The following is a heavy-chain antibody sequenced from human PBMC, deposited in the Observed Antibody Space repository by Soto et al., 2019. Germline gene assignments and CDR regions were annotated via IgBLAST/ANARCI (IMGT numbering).Heavy chain of an antibody. CDR2: ISAYNGTT. Sequence: QDQLVQSGVAVKKPGASVKVSCKASGYSFTNYGITWVRQAPGQGFEWMVWISAYNGTTNYAQKFQVRVTMTTDPSTSTAYLELRGLRSDDTAVYYCARDRGVAPPVAGNTHYYYYMDVWGKGTTVTVSS. J-gene: IGHJ6*03. CDR3: ARDRGVAPPVAGNTHYYYYMDV. D-gene: IGHD6-19*01. CDR1: GYSFTNYG. V-gene: IGHV1-18*01.